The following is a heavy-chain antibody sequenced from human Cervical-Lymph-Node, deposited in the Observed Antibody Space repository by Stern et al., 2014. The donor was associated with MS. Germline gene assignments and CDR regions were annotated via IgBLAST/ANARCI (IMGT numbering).Heavy chain of an antibody. J-gene: IGHJ4*02. D-gene: IGHD3-22*01. CDR3: ARLHFDSSDYQWYFDS. Sequence: VQLVQSGAEVKKPGESLKISCKGSGYRFTNYWIGWVRQMPGKGLDSMGILYPGDSETRYSPSFQGHVAFSADKSITTAYLQWSSLRASDTAIYYCARLHFDSSDYQWYFDSWGQGTLVTVSS. CDR1: GYRFTNYW. CDR2: LYPGDSET. V-gene: IGHV5-51*03.